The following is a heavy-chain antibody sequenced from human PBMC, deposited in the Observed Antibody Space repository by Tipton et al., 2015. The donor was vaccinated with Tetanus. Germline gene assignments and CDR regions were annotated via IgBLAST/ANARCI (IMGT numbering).Heavy chain of an antibody. Sequence: SGFTFNGYGMHWVRXAPGKGLEWLALVWYDGSKQYYADSVKGRFTISRDNSKNTLYLQMNSLRAEDTALYYCAREADCSGGSCFSGDFDTWGQGTQVTVSS. V-gene: IGHV3-33*01. D-gene: IGHD2-15*01. CDR1: GFTFNGYG. CDR2: VWYDGSKQ. CDR3: AREADCSGGSCFSGDFDT. J-gene: IGHJ4*02.